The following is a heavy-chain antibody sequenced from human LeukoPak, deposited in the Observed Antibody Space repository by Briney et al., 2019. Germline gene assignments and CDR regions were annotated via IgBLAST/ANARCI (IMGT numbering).Heavy chain of an antibody. V-gene: IGHV3-7*01. D-gene: IGHD1-14*01. J-gene: IGHJ4*02. CDR3: TRDRSRAEDD. Sequence: GGSLRLSCAASGFTFSGHWMSWVRKAPGKGLEWVANINQGGSDKYYVDSVKGRFTISRDNANNLLYLQMNSLRGEDTAVYYCTRDRSRAEDDWGQGTLVTVSS. CDR2: INQGGSDK. CDR1: GFTFSGHW.